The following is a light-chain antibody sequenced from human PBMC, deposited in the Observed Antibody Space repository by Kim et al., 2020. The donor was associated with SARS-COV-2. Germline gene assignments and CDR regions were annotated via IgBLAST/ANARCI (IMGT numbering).Light chain of an antibody. V-gene: IGKV1-16*02. Sequence: ASVGDRVTITCRASQDIRNHLAWFQLQPGKAPKSLIYDASSLQSGVPSKFSGSGSGTNFILTISGLQPDDFATYYCQQYNTFPWTFGQGTKVDIK. CDR1: QDIRNH. J-gene: IGKJ1*01. CDR3: QQYNTFPWT. CDR2: DAS.